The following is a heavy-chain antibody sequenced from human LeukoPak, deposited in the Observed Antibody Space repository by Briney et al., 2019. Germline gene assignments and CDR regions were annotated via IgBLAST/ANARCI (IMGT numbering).Heavy chain of an antibody. CDR1: GFTFSSYA. D-gene: IGHD2-15*01. V-gene: IGHV3-23*01. J-gene: IGHJ4*02. CDR3: AKHPFYCSGGSCYIIRPYYFDS. Sequence: PGGSLRLSCAASGFTFSSYAMSWVRQAPGKGLEWVSTISASGGSTYYADSVKGRFTISRDNSKNTLYLQMNSLRADDTAVYYCAKHPFYCSGGSCYIIRPYYFDSWGQGTLVTVSS. CDR2: ISASGGST.